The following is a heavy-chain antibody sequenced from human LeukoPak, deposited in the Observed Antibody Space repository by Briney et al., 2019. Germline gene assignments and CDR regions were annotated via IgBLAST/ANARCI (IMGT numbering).Heavy chain of an antibody. CDR2: NYYSGST. Sequence: PSETLSLTCTVSGGSISSYYWSWIRQPPGKGLEWIGYNYYSGSTNYNPSLKSRVTISVDTSKNQFSLKLSSVTAADTAVYYCARGGSGFDYWGQGTLVTVSS. CDR1: GGSISSYY. D-gene: IGHD3-16*01. J-gene: IGHJ4*02. V-gene: IGHV4-59*01. CDR3: ARGGSGFDY.